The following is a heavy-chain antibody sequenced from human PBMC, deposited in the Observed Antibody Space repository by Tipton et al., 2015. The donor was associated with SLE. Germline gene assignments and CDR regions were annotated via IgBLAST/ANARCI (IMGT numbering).Heavy chain of an antibody. Sequence: LRLSCTVSGGSISSYYWSWIRQPPGKGLEWIGYIYYSGSTNYNPSLKSRVTISVDTSKNQFSLKLSSVTAADTAVYYCARGFSGYYYYMDVWGKGTTVTVSS. CDR1: GGSISSYY. D-gene: IGHD3-10*01. V-gene: IGHV4-59*01. CDR2: IYYSGST. J-gene: IGHJ6*03. CDR3: ARGFSGYYYYMDV.